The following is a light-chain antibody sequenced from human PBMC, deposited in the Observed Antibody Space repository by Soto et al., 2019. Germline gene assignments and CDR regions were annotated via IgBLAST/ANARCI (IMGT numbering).Light chain of an antibody. V-gene: IGKV1-5*01. CDR3: LQYKAYST. J-gene: IGKJ1*01. CDR2: DVS. CDR1: QSVSSW. Sequence: DIQMTQSPSTLSASVGDRVTLTCRASQSVSSWLAWYQQKPGKAPKLLIYDVSSLKSGVPSRFSGSGSGTEFALTISSLQPDDFATYYCLQYKAYSTFGQGTKVDNK.